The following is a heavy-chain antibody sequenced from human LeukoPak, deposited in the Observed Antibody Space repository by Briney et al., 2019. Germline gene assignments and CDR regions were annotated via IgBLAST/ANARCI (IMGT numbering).Heavy chain of an antibody. D-gene: IGHD3-16*02. Sequence: GGSMRLSCAAYGFTFSNHGMHWVRQAPGKGLEWVAFIRTDGSKKYSADSMTGRFTISRDNSKKTLFVLMNSLSAEDTVVYYCARDHVITFGGVIATFEYWGQGTLVTVSS. CDR1: GFTFSNHG. J-gene: IGHJ4*02. CDR2: IRTDGSKK. V-gene: IGHV3-30*02. CDR3: ARDHVITFGGVIATFEY.